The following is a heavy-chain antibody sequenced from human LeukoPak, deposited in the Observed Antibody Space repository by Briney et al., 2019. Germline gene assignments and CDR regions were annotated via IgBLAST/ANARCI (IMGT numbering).Heavy chain of an antibody. V-gene: IGHV4-31*02. CDR3: ARTSFGEFGY. CDR1: GGSISSGGYY. Sequence: SETLSLTCTVSGGSISSGGYYWSWIRQHPGKGLEWIGYIYYSGSTYYNPSLKSRVTISVDTSKNQFSLKLSSVTAADTAVYYCARTSFGEFGYWGQGTLVTVSS. CDR2: IYYSGST. J-gene: IGHJ4*02. D-gene: IGHD3-3*01.